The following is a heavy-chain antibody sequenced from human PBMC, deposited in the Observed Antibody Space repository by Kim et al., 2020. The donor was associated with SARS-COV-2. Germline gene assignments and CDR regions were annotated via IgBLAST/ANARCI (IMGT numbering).Heavy chain of an antibody. CDR3: ARDIGSGPDYYGMDV. CDR1: GGTFSSYA. D-gene: IGHD2-15*01. V-gene: IGHV1-69*13. Sequence: SVKVSCKASGGTFSSYAISWVRQAPGQGLEWMGGIIPIFGTANYAQKFQGRVTITADESTSTAYMELSSLRSEDTAVYYCARDIGSGPDYYGMDVWGQGTTVTVSS. CDR2: IIPIFGTA. J-gene: IGHJ6*02.